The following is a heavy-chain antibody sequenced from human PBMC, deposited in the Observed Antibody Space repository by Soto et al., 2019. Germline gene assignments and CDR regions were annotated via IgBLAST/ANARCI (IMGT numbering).Heavy chain of an antibody. CDR2: INPHSGGT. CDR1: GYTFSGYY. Sequence: QVQLVESGAEVKKPGASVKVSCKASGYTFSGYYIHWVRQAPGQGLEWMGWINPHSGGTNYAQKFQDWVTMTTDTTISTAYMELSKLRSDDTAVYYCARGVWYYYDRSGYYYLDYWGQGTLVTVSS. D-gene: IGHD3-22*01. J-gene: IGHJ4*02. V-gene: IGHV1-2*04. CDR3: ARGVWYYYDRSGYYYLDY.